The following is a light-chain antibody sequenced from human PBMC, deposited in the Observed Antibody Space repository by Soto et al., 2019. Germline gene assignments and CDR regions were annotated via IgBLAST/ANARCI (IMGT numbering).Light chain of an antibody. CDR2: DAS. CDR1: QSISTY. J-gene: IGKJ1*01. Sequence: DIQMTQSPSSLSASVGNRVTITCRASQSISTYLNWYQKKPGKAPNLLIYDASRLQSGVPSRFSGSRSGPDFTLTISSLQPEDFATYYCQQSYSSPPTFGQGTKVDIK. CDR3: QQSYSSPPT. V-gene: IGKV1-39*01.